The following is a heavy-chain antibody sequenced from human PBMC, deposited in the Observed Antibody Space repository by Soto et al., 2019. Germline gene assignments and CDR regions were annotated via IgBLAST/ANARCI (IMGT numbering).Heavy chain of an antibody. CDR2: IKYDGSEK. CDR3: ARDVWDSSGYYLDY. J-gene: IGHJ4*02. D-gene: IGHD3-22*01. CDR1: GFTFSSYG. Sequence: SLRLSCATSGFTFSSYGMHWVRQAPGKGLEWVAVIKYDGSEKNYADTAKGRFTISRDSSKNTLYLQMNSLRAEDTAVYYCARDVWDSSGYYLDYWGQGTLVTVSS. V-gene: IGHV3-33*01.